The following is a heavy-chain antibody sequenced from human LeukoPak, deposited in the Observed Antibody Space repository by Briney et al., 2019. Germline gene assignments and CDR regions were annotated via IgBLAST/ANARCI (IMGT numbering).Heavy chain of an antibody. CDR2: INPSGGST. CDR1: GYTFTSYY. Sequence: GASVKVSCKASGYTFTSYYMHWVRQAPGQGLEWMGIINPSGGSTSYAQKFQGRVTMTRDMSTSTVYMELSSLRSEDTAVYYCARETFQRDIVVVPAASDAFDIWGQGTMVTVSS. J-gene: IGHJ3*02. CDR3: ARETFQRDIVVVPAASDAFDI. V-gene: IGHV1-46*01. D-gene: IGHD2-2*01.